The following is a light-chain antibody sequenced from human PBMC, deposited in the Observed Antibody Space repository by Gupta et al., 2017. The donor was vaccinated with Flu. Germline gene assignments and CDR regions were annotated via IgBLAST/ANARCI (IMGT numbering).Light chain of an antibody. Sequence: DLQMHQSPTTLSASVGDRVTITCRASQSINSWLAWYQQNPGKAPKLLITKASNSESRVPSRCSSSESGTEYTRIIISLQADDYSTVFCQQYNARAPFTFGPGTKLEIK. CDR1: QSINSW. CDR2: KAS. J-gene: IGKJ3*01. CDR3: QQYNARAPFT. V-gene: IGKV1-5*03.